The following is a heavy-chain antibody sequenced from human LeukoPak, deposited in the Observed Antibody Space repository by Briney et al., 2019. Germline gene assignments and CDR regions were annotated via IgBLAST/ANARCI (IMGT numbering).Heavy chain of an antibody. CDR1: GFTFSTYA. CDR2: INSNGGEI. Sequence: GESLRLSCAASGFTFSTYAMTWVRQAPGKGLEWVSGINSNGGEIYYADSVRGRFTISRDNYNNALYLQMDSLRTEDTAVYYCANWIGSSSRDYWGQGTLVTVSS. D-gene: IGHD6-6*01. V-gene: IGHV3-23*01. J-gene: IGHJ4*02. CDR3: ANWIGSSSRDY.